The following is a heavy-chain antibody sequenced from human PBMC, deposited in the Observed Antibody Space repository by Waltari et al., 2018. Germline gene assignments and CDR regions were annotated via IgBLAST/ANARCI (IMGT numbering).Heavy chain of an antibody. CDR2: SSRSSRYI. Sequence: DVQLVESGGGLVKPGGSLRLSCAASGFTFSSYSMNWVRQAPGKGLEWVSSSSRSSRYIDYADSVKGRFTISRDNAKNSLYLQMNSLRAEDTAVYYCARDRGDQGADYWGQGTLVTVSS. D-gene: IGHD2-21*02. V-gene: IGHV3-21*01. CDR1: GFTFSSYS. CDR3: ARDRGDQGADY. J-gene: IGHJ4*02.